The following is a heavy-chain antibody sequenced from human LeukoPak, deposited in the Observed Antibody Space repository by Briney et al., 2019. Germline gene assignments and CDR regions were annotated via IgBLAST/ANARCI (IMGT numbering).Heavy chain of an antibody. J-gene: IGHJ4*02. Sequence: PSETLSLTCTVSGGSISSSYWACIRQPPGKGLEWIGYIYYSGTTNYNPSLKSRVTISVDTSKNQFSLKLRSVTAADTAMYYCAREGYASNWYPDWGQGTLVTVSP. CDR2: IYYSGTT. D-gene: IGHD6-13*01. CDR1: GGSISSSY. V-gene: IGHV4-59*01. CDR3: AREGYASNWYPD.